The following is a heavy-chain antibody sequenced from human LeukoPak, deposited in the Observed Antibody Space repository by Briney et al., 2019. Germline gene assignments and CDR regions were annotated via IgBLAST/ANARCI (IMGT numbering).Heavy chain of an antibody. V-gene: IGHV1-2*02. Sequence: ASVKVSCKASGYTFTGYYMHWVRQAPGQGLEWMGWINPNSGGTNYAQKFQGRVTMTRDTSISTTYMELSRLRSDDTAVYYCASGRISDYYYYMDVWGKGTTVTISS. J-gene: IGHJ6*03. CDR1: GYTFTGYY. CDR2: INPNSGGT. CDR3: ASGRISDYYYYMDV. D-gene: IGHD2-15*01.